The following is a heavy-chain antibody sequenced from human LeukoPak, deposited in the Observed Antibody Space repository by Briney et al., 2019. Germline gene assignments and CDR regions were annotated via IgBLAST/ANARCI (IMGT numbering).Heavy chain of an antibody. CDR1: GFTVSSNY. Sequence: GGSLRLSGAASGFTVSSNYMSWVRQAPGKGLEWVSVIYSGGSTYYADSVKGRFTISRDNSKNTLYLQMNSLRAEDTAVYYCARGFSYLTTSLDYWGQGTLVTVSS. D-gene: IGHD5-18*01. V-gene: IGHV3-66*01. CDR3: ARGFSYLTTSLDY. CDR2: IYSGGST. J-gene: IGHJ4*02.